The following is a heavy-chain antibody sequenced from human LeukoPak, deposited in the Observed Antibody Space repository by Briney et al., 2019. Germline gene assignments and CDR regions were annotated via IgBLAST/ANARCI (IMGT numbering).Heavy chain of an antibody. CDR2: IYRDGST. Sequence: GGSLRLSCAASGFTVSNNYMSWVRQAPGKGLEWVSIIYRDGSTFYADSVKGRFTISKDNSKNTLYLQMNSLRAEDTAIYYCAKDVAGVRGVRGGFDYWGQGTLVTVSS. J-gene: IGHJ4*02. CDR3: AKDVAGVRGVRGGFDY. CDR1: GFTVSNNY. D-gene: IGHD3-10*01. V-gene: IGHV3-53*01.